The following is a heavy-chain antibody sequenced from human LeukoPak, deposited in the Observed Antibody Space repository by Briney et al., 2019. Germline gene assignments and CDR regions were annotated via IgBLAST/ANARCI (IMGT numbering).Heavy chain of an antibody. Sequence: GASVKVSCKASGYTFTGYYMHWVRQAPGQGLEWMGRINPNSGGTNYAQKFQGRVTMTRDTSISTAYMELSRLRPDDTAVYYCARVLYKLISLSFGYWGQGTLVTVSS. V-gene: IGHV1-2*06. CDR1: GYTFTGYY. J-gene: IGHJ4*02. CDR3: ARVLYKLISLSFGY. CDR2: INPNSGGT. D-gene: IGHD1-14*01.